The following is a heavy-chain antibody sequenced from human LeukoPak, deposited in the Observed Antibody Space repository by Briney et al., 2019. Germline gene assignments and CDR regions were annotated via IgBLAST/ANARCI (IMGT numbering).Heavy chain of an antibody. CDR1: GYTFTSYG. J-gene: IGHJ5*02. CDR3: ARDNSDYYDSSGYYGEPLPLFDP. D-gene: IGHD3-22*01. Sequence: SVKVSCKASGYTFTSYGISWVRQAPGQGLEWMGGIIPIFGTANYAQKFQGRVTITADESTSTAYMELSSLRSEDTAVYYCARDNSDYYDSSGYYGEPLPLFDPWGQGTLVTVSS. CDR2: IIPIFGTA. V-gene: IGHV1-69*13.